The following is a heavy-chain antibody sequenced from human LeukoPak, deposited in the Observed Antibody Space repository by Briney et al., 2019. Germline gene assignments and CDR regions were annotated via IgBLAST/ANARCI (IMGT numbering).Heavy chain of an antibody. D-gene: IGHD4-17*01. CDR2: IRYDGSNK. J-gene: IGHJ6*03. CDR1: GFTFSSYG. V-gene: IGHV3-30*02. Sequence: PGGSLRLSCAASGFTFSSYGMHWVRQAPGKGLEWVAFIRYDGSNKYYADSVKGRFTISRDNSKNTLYLQMNSLRAEDTAVYYCARVSTVTNLYYYYYMDVWGKGTTVTVSS. CDR3: ARVSTVTNLYYYYYMDV.